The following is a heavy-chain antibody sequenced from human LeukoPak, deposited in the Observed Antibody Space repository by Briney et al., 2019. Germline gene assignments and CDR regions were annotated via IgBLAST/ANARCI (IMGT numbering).Heavy chain of an antibody. D-gene: IGHD2-15*01. CDR3: AKDGLRYCSGGSCYYYFDY. V-gene: IGHV3-30*18. Sequence: PGRSQTLSCAPSGYTFSSYGMHWARHAPDKGREWVAVISYDGSNKYYADSVKGRFTISRDNSKNTLYLQMNSLRAEDTAVYYCAKDGLRYCSGGSCYYYFDYWGQGTLVTVSS. CDR1: GYTFSSYG. CDR2: ISYDGSNK. J-gene: IGHJ4*02.